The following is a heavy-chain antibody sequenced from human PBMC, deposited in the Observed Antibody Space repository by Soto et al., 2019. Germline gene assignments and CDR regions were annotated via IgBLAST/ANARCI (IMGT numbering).Heavy chain of an antibody. Sequence: GGSLRLSCAASGLTFVYAWMNWVRQAPGKGLEWVGRIKSKGGGETTDYAAPVKGRFTISRDDSKDTLYLQMNSLKTEDTAVYYCSHISSFGGELGSWGQGTLVTVSS. D-gene: IGHD3-16*01. V-gene: IGHV3-15*07. CDR1: GLTFVYAW. CDR3: SHISSFGGELGS. J-gene: IGHJ5*01. CDR2: IKSKGGGETT.